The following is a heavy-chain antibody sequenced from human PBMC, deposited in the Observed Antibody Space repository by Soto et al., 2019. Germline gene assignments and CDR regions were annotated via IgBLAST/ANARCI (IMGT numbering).Heavy chain of an antibody. CDR3: AQSPLNCTNGVCYLDP. CDR1: GKTFPRHY. CDR2: INPNSGGT. Sequence: GAPVKGSRKGFGKTFPRHYIAWGRQAPGQGLEWMGWINPNSGGTNYAQKFQGWVTMTRDTSISTAYMELSRLRSDDTAVYYCAQSPLNCTNGVCYLDPWGQGTLVTVSS. V-gene: IGHV1-2*04. J-gene: IGHJ5*02. D-gene: IGHD2-8*01.